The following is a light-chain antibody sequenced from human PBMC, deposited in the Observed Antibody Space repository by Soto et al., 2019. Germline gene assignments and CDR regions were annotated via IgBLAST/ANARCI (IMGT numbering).Light chain of an antibody. CDR1: QSVSSN. J-gene: IGKJ4*01. CDR2: GAS. CDR3: QQYNKWPLT. V-gene: IGKV3-15*01. Sequence: EIVMTQTPATLSVSPGERATLSCRASQSVSSNLAWYQHKPGQAASLLIHGASTRATGIPARFSGSGSGTEFTLSISSLQSEDFAVYYCQQYNKWPLTVGGGTKVEIK.